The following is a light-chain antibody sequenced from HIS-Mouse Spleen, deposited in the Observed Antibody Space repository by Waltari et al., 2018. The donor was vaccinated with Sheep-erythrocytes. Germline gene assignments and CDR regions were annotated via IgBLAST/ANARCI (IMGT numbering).Light chain of an antibody. CDR3: CSYAGSYNHV. V-gene: IGLV2-11*01. Sequence: QSALTQPRSVSGSPGQSVTISCTGTSSDVGGYNYVSWYQQHPGKAPTLMIYDVSKRRPAAPDRCAGSKSGTTASLTISGLQAEDEADYYCCSYAGSYNHVFATGTKVTVL. CDR2: DVS. J-gene: IGLJ1*01. CDR1: SSDVGGYNY.